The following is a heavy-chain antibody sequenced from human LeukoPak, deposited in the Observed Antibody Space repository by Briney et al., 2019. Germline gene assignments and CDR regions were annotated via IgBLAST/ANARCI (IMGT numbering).Heavy chain of an antibody. D-gene: IGHD3-16*01. CDR2: IYYSGST. V-gene: IGHV4-59*01. CDR1: GGSISSYY. CDR3: ASYSLGGFDY. Sequence: SETLSLTYTVSGGSISSYYWSWIRQPPGKGLEWIGYIYYSGSTNYNPSLKSRVTISVDTSKNQFSLKLSSVTAADTAVYYCASYSLGGFDYWGQGTLVTVSS. J-gene: IGHJ4*02.